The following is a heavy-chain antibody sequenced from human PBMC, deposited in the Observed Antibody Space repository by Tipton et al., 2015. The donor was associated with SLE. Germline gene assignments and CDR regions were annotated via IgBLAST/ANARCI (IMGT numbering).Heavy chain of an antibody. V-gene: IGHV4-38-2*02. CDR1: DYSITSSYY. J-gene: IGHJ4*02. CDR3: ARFERIMIQFGGVTITPGGVDY. D-gene: IGHD3-16*01. Sequence: TLSLTCTVSDYSITSSYYWGWIRQSPGRGLEWIATIYHSGTTYYNPSLKSRVIISVDTSKNQFSLKLASVTAADTAMYYCARFERIMIQFGGVTITPGGVDYWGQGTLVAVSS. CDR2: IYHSGTT.